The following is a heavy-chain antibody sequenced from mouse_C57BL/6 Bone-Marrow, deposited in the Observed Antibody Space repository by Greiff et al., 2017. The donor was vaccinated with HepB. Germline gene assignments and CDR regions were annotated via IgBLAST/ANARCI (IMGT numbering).Heavy chain of an antibody. J-gene: IGHJ2*01. CDR1: EYEFPSHD. CDR2: INSDGGST. CDR3: ARQKGFSYFDY. V-gene: IGHV5-2*03. Sequence: EVKVEESGGGLVQPGESLKLSCESNEYEFPSHDMSWVRKTPEKRLELVAAINSDGGSTYYPDTMERRFIISRDNTKKTLYLQMSSLRSEDTALYYCARQKGFSYFDYWGQGTTLTVSS.